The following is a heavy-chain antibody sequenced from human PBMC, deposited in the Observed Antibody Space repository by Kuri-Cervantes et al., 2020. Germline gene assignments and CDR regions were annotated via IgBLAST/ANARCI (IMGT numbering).Heavy chain of an antibody. CDR1: GFTVSSNY. CDR3: ARHKGTYRGLDY. CDR2: IYYSGST. D-gene: IGHD1-14*01. V-gene: IGHV4-39*01. J-gene: IGHJ4*02. Sequence: GSLRLSCAASGFTVSSNYMSWVRQAPGKGLEWIGSIYYSGSTYYNPSLKSRVTISVDTSKNQFSLKLSSVTAADTAVYYCARHKGTYRGLDYWGQGTLVTVSS.